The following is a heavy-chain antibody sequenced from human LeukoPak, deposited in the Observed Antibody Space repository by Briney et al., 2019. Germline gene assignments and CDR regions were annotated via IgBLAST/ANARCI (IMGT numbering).Heavy chain of an antibody. CDR2: ISYDGSNK. D-gene: IGHD3-22*01. J-gene: IGHJ4*02. CDR1: GFTFSSYG. Sequence: GGSLRLSCAASGFTFSSYGMSWVRQAPGKGLEWVAVISYDGSNKYYADSVKGRFTISRDNAKNSLYLQMNSLRAEDTAVYYCAKLYYDSSGPDYWGQGTLVTVSS. V-gene: IGHV3-30*18. CDR3: AKLYYDSSGPDY.